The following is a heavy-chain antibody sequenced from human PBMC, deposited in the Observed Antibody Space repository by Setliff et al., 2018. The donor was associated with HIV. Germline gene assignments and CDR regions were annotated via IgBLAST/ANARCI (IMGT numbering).Heavy chain of an antibody. CDR2: INNDGRKT. Sequence: GALRLSCAASGFTFSTYWMHWVRQAPGKGLVWVSHINNDGRKTTYADSVKGRFTVSRDNAKNTLYLQMNSLRAEDTAVYYCARVASGYDYGWLDPWGQGTLVTVSS. V-gene: IGHV3-74*03. CDR1: GFTFSTYW. CDR3: ARVASGYDYGWLDP. J-gene: IGHJ5*02. D-gene: IGHD5-12*01.